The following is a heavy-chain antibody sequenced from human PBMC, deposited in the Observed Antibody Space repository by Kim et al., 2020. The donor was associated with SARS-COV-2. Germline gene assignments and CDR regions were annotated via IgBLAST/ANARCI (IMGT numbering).Heavy chain of an antibody. CDR3: ARDFWAAGTKAVYYCMDV. Sequence: KSRVTIAVDTSKNQFSLKLSSVTAADTAVYYCARDFWAAGTKAVYYCMDVWGQGTTVTVSS. D-gene: IGHD6-13*01. V-gene: IGHV4-59*01. J-gene: IGHJ6*02.